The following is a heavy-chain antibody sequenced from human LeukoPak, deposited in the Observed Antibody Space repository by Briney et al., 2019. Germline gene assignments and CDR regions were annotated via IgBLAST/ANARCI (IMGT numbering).Heavy chain of an antibody. CDR2: TIPIFGTA. Sequence: SVKVSCKASGGTFSSYAISWVRQAPGQGLEWTGGTIPIFGTANYAQKFQGRVTITADESTSTAYMELSSLRSEDTAVYYCARDMVVTPGKNWYFDLWGRGTLVTVSS. D-gene: IGHD4-23*01. CDR3: ARDMVVTPGKNWYFDL. V-gene: IGHV1-69*01. CDR1: GGTFSSYA. J-gene: IGHJ2*01.